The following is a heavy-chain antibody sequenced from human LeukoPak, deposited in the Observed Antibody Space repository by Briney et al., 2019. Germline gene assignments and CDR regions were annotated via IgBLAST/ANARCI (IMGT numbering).Heavy chain of an antibody. V-gene: IGHV4-39*07. D-gene: IGHD6-13*01. Sequence: SETLSLTCTVSGGSISSSSYYWGWIRQPPGKGLEWIGSIYYSGSTYYKPSLKSRVTISLDTSKNQFSLRLSSVTAADTAVYYCARAYSPPQWSPFDYWGQGTLVTVSS. CDR2: IYYSGST. J-gene: IGHJ4*02. CDR3: ARAYSPPQWSPFDY. CDR1: GGSISSSSYY.